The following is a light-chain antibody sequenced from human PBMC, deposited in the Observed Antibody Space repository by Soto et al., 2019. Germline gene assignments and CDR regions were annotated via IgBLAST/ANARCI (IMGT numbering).Light chain of an antibody. CDR1: SSNIGNNY. CDR2: ESN. J-gene: IGLJ2*01. V-gene: IGLV1-51*02. CDR3: GTWDTSLNIGV. Sequence: QSVLTQPPSVSAAPGQKVTISCSGSSSNIGNNYVSWYQQLPGTAPKLLIYESNKRPSGIPDRFSGSKSGASGTLDITGLQTGDEADYYCGTWDTSLNIGVFGGGTKLTVL.